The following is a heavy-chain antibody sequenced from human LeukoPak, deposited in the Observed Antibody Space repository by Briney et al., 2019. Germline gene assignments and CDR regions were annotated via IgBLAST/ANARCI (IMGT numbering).Heavy chain of an antibody. J-gene: IGHJ4*02. Sequence: GGSLRLSCAASGFTFSSYAMSWVRQAPGKGLEWVSAISGSGGSTYYADSAKGRFTISRDNSKNTLYLQMDSLRAEDTAIYYCASRDPCSGGTCYALAYWGQGSLVSVSS. CDR1: GFTFSSYA. CDR3: ASRDPCSGGTCYALAY. V-gene: IGHV3-23*01. CDR2: ISGSGGST. D-gene: IGHD2-15*01.